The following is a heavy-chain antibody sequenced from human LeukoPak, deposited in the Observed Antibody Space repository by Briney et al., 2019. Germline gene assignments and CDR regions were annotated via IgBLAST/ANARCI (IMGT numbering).Heavy chain of an antibody. CDR3: ARLLGLGGYYYYMDV. CDR2: ISSSSSYM. CDR1: GFTFSSYS. J-gene: IGHJ6*03. D-gene: IGHD3-16*01. Sequence: PGGSLRLSCAASGFTFSSYSMNWVRQAPGKGLEWVSSISSSSSYMYYADSVKGRFTISRDNAKNSLYLQMNSLRAEDTAVYYCARLLGLGGYYYYMDVWGKGTTVTVSS. V-gene: IGHV3-21*01.